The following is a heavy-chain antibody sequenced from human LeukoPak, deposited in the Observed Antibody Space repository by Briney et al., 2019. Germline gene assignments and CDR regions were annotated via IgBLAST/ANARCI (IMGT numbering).Heavy chain of an antibody. J-gene: IGHJ4*02. CDR1: GFTFSSYA. CDR2: ISGSGGST. CDR3: AKEGIAAASSGGYYFDY. V-gene: IGHV3-23*01. D-gene: IGHD6-25*01. Sequence: GGSLRLSCTASGFTFSSYAMSWVRQAPGMGLEWVSAISGSGGSTYYADSVKGRFTISRDNSKNTLYLQMNSLRAEDTAVYYCAKEGIAAASSGGYYFDYWGQGTLVTVSS.